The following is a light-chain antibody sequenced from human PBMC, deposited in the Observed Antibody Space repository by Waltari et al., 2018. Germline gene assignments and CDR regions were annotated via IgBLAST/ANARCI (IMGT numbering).Light chain of an antibody. CDR1: SLHVGGYYY. J-gene: IGLJ1*01. CDR2: DVS. Sequence: QSALTQPASVSGSPGQSITISRPGTSLHVGGYYYPSWYQQHPGKAPKVVIFDVSYRPSGVSNRFSASKSGNTASLTISGLQAEDEADYYCTSYTSSHGLVFGTGTKVTVL. V-gene: IGLV2-14*03. CDR3: TSYTSSHGLV.